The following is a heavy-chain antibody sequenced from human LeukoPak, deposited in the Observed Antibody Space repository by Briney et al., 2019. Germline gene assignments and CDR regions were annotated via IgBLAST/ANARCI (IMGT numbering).Heavy chain of an antibody. CDR2: ISYDGSNR. CDR1: GFTVSTYS. Sequence: GGSLRLSCAASGFTVSTYSMHWVRQAPDKGLEWVAIISYDGSNRYYADSVKGRFTISRDNSKNTLYLQMNSLRPEDTAVYYCARGFEADSGSYLVDYWGQGTLVTVSS. V-gene: IGHV3-30-3*01. CDR3: ARGFEADSGSYLVDY. J-gene: IGHJ4*02. D-gene: IGHD1-26*01.